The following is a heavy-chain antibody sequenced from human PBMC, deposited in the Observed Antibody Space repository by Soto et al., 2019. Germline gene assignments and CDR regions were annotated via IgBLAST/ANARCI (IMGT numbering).Heavy chain of an antibody. J-gene: IGHJ4*02. D-gene: IGHD3-22*01. CDR1: GFTFSSYG. CDR3: AKDPLSLYYYDSSGPRYYFDY. V-gene: IGHV3-30*18. Sequence: GGSLRLSCAASGFTFSSYGMHWVRQAPGKGLEWVAVISYDGSNKYYADSVKGRFTISRDNSKNTLYLQMNSLRAEDTAVYYCAKDPLSLYYYDSSGPRYYFDYWGQGTLVTVSS. CDR2: ISYDGSNK.